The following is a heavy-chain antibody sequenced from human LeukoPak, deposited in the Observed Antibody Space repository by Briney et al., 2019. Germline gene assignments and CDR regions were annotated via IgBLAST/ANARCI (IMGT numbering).Heavy chain of an antibody. Sequence: PSETLSLTCTVSGGSISHYYWSWIRQPPGKGLEWIGYIYYSGSTNYNPSLKSRVTISVETSKNQFSLMLSSVTAADTAVYYCASNWSDFDYWGRGTLVSVSS. D-gene: IGHD1-1*01. CDR3: ASNWSDFDY. J-gene: IGHJ4*02. CDR2: IYYSGST. CDR1: GGSISHYY. V-gene: IGHV4-59*08.